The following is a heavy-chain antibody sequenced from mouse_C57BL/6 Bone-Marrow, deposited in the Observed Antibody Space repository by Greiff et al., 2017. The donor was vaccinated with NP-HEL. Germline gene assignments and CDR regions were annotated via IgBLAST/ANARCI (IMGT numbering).Heavy chain of an antibody. CDR2: IYPGDGDT. CDR3: ARYYGSSYYFDY. J-gene: IGHJ2*01. Sequence: QVQLQQSGAELVKPGASVKISCKASGYAFSSSWMNWVKQRPGKGLEWLGQIYPGDGDTNYNGKFKGKATLTADKSSSTAYMQLSSLTSEDSAVYFCARYYGSSYYFDYWGQGTTLTVSS. CDR1: GYAFSSSW. D-gene: IGHD1-1*01. V-gene: IGHV1-80*01.